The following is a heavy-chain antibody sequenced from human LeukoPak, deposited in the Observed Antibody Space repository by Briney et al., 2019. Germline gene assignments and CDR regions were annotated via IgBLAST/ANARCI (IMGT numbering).Heavy chain of an antibody. Sequence: SETLSLTCAVYGGSFSGYYWSWIRQPPGKGLEWIGEINHSGSTNYNPSLKSRVTISVDKSKNQFSLKLSSVTAADTAVYYCARSGSIAVAGFDYWGQGTLVTVSS. V-gene: IGHV4-34*01. CDR1: GGSFSGYY. D-gene: IGHD6-19*01. J-gene: IGHJ4*02. CDR2: INHSGST. CDR3: ARSGSIAVAGFDY.